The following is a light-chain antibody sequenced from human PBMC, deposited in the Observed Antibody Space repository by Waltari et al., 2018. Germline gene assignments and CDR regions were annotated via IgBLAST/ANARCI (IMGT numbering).Light chain of an antibody. CDR1: SSDVGGYDL. Sequence: QTDLTQPASVSGSPGQSITISCTGTSSDVGGYDLVSWYQQHPGKAPKLIIYEVSERPSGLSNRFSGSKSGNTASLTISGLRAEDEAAYYCCSYAGSRDFWMFGGGTKLTVL. J-gene: IGLJ3*02. CDR3: CSYAGSRDFWM. V-gene: IGLV2-23*02. CDR2: EVS.